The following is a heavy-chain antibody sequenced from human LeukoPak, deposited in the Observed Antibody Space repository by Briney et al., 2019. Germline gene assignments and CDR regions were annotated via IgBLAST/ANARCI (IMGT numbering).Heavy chain of an antibody. D-gene: IGHD6-19*01. V-gene: IGHV1-2*02. CDR2: INPDSGGT. Sequence: ASVKVSCKASGYTFTGYYMHWVRQAPGQGLEYMGWINPDSGGTNYAQNFQGRVTMTRDTSISTAYMELSRLRSDDTAVYYCARARRPLKYSSGWYEDYWGQGTLVTVSS. J-gene: IGHJ4*02. CDR3: ARARRPLKYSSGWYEDY. CDR1: GYTFTGYY.